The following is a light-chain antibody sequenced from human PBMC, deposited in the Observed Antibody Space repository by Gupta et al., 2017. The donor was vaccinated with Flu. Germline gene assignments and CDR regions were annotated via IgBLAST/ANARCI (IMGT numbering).Light chain of an antibody. J-gene: IGLJ3*02. CDR3: ATWDDNLNVWL. V-gene: IGLV1-44*01. Sequence: QSVLTQPLSVSGTPGPGVSISCSGSRSNIGRNTVNWYQQFPGTAPRLLITSNNQRPSGVPDRFSGSKSGTSASLAISGLQSEDEADYYCATWDDNLNVWLFGGGTKLTVL. CDR1: RSNIGRNT. CDR2: SNN.